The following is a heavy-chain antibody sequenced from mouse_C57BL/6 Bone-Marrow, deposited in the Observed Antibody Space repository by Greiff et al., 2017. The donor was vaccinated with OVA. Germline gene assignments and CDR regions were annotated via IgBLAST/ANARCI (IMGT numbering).Heavy chain of an antibody. V-gene: IGHV1-81*01. J-gene: IGHJ3*01. CDR2: IYPRSGNT. Sequence: QVHVKQSGAELARPGASVKLSCKASGYTFTSYGISWVKQRTGQGLEWIGEIYPRSGNTYYNEKFKGKATLTADKSSSNAYVELRSLTSEDSAFYFCSDDSLWGHRTLVTVSA. CDR3: SDDSL. CDR1: GYTFTSYG.